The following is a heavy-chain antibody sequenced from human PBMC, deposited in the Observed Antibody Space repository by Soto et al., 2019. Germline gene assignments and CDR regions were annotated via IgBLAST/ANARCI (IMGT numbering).Heavy chain of an antibody. CDR2: ITGSSSYI. V-gene: IGHV3-21*01. CDR3: ARDEEARPYFYGMDV. Sequence: EVQVVESGGGLVKSGGSLRLSCAASGFTFSSYSMNWVRQAPGKGLEWVSCITGSSSYIYYADSVKGRFTISRDNAKNSLYLQMNSLRAEDTAIYYCARDEEARPYFYGMDVWGQGTTVTVSS. CDR1: GFTFSSYS. J-gene: IGHJ6*02. D-gene: IGHD6-6*01.